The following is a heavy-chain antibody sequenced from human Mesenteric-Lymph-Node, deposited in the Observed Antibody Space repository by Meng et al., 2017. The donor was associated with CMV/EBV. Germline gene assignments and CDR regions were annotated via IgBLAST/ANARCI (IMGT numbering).Heavy chain of an antibody. D-gene: IGHD2-15*01. V-gene: IGHV3-13*01. CDR3: ARGGIWGSPDAFDI. CDR2: IGTAGDT. CDR1: GFTFSSYD. J-gene: IGHJ3*02. Sequence: GESLRLSCAASGFTFSSYDMHWVRQATGKGLEWVSAIGTAGDTYYPGSVKGRFTISREDAKNSLYLQMNSLRAGDTAVYYCARGGIWGSPDAFDIWGQGTMVTVSS.